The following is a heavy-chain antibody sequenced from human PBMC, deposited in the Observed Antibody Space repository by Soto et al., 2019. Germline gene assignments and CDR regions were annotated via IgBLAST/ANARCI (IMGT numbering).Heavy chain of an antibody. Sequence: QVQLVQSGAEVKKPGASVKVSCKASGYTFTSYYMHWVRQAPGQGLEWMGIINPSGGSTSYEQKFQRRVTMTRDTSTSTVYMELSSLRSEDTAVYYCARAYVDTAMVYYYYYGMDVWGQGTTVTVSS. J-gene: IGHJ6*02. V-gene: IGHV1-46*01. CDR3: ARAYVDTAMVYYYYYGMDV. D-gene: IGHD5-18*01. CDR1: GYTFTSYY. CDR2: INPSGGST.